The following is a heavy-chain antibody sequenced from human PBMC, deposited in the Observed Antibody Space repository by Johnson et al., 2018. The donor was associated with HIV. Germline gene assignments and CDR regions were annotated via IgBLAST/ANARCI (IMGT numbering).Heavy chain of an antibody. CDR1: GFTFDDYG. CDR2: ISYDGSNK. D-gene: IGHD5-18*01. J-gene: IGHJ3*02. CDR3: AKEDGYSYGSDAFDI. Sequence: QVQVVESGGGVVRPGGSLRLSCAASGFTFDDYGMSWVRQAPGKGLEWVAVISYDGSNKYYADSVKGRFTISRDNSKNTLYLQMNSLRAEDTAVYYCAKEDGYSYGSDAFDIWGQGTMVTVSS. V-gene: IGHV3-30*18.